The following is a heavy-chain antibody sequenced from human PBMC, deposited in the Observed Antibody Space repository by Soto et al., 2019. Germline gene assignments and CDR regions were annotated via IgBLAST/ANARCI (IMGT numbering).Heavy chain of an antibody. Sequence: EVQLVESGGGLVKPGGSLRLSCAASGFTFSSYSMNWVRQAPGKGLEWVSSISSSSSYIYYADSVKGRFTISRDNAKNSLYLQMNSLRAEDTAVYYCARSPESHFDWFKSYYYYYYMDVWGKGTTVTVSS. V-gene: IGHV3-21*01. D-gene: IGHD3-9*01. CDR3: ARSPESHFDWFKSYYYYYYMDV. J-gene: IGHJ6*03. CDR1: GFTFSSYS. CDR2: ISSSSSYI.